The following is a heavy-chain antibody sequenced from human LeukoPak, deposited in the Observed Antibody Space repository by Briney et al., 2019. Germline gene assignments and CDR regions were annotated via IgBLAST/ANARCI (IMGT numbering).Heavy chain of an antibody. J-gene: IGHJ4*02. Sequence: WETLSLTCTVSGDSIRSHYWSWIRQPPGKGLQWIGYVYYTGNTNSNPSLKSRVTISVDTSKNQFSLKLSSVTAADTAVYYCANYRAPYYFDYWGQGTLVTVSS. D-gene: IGHD3-10*01. CDR2: VYYTGNT. CDR3: ANYRAPYYFDY. CDR1: GDSIRSHY. V-gene: IGHV4-59*11.